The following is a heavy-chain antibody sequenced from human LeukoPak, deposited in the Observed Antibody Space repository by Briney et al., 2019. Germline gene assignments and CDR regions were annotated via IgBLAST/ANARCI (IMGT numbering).Heavy chain of an antibody. D-gene: IGHD2-15*01. CDR3: ARGRSGHN. Sequence: GSLRLSCAASGFTFSNAWMSWIRQPPGKGLEWIGEINHSGSTNYNPSLKSRVTISVDTSKNQFSLKLSSVTAADTAVYYCARGRSGHNWGQGTLVTVSS. J-gene: IGHJ4*02. CDR2: INHSGST. CDR1: GFTFSNAW. V-gene: IGHV4-34*01.